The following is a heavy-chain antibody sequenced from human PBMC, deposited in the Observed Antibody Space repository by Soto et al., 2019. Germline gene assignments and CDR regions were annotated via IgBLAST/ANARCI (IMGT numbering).Heavy chain of an antibody. CDR3: AHTLYDYVWGSPGY. J-gene: IGHJ4*02. Sequence: QITLKESGPPLVKPTQTLTLTCTFSGFSLSTSGVGVGWIRQPPGKALEWLALIYWDDDKRYSPSLKSRLTITKDTSKNQVVLTMTNMDPVDTATYYCAHTLYDYVWGSPGYWGQGTLVTVSS. CDR1: GFSLSTSGVG. V-gene: IGHV2-5*02. D-gene: IGHD3-16*01. CDR2: IYWDDDK.